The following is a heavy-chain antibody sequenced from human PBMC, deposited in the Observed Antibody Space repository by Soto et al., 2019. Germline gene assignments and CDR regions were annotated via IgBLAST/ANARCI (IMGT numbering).Heavy chain of an antibody. D-gene: IGHD5-18*01. CDR3: AHSEDSYGSNYYYGMGV. V-gene: IGHV2-5*02. Sequence: QITLKESGPTLVKPTQTLTLTCTFSGFSLSTSGVGVGWIRQPPGKALEWLALIYWDDDKRYSPSLKSRLTITKDTSKNQVVLTMTNMDPVDTATYYCAHSEDSYGSNYYYGMGVWGQGTTVTVSS. J-gene: IGHJ6*02. CDR1: GFSLSTSGVG. CDR2: IYWDDDK.